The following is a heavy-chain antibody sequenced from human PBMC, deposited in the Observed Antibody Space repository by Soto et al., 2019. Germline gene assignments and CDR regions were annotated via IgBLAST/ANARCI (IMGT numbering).Heavy chain of an antibody. J-gene: IGHJ4*01. V-gene: IGHV1-18*01. Sequence: QVQLVQSGAEVKKPGASVKVSCKASGYPFTTYGITWVRQAPGQGSEWMGWISWYNGNTNYAQKLQGRVNMTSATSTNTAYMELRSLRSDEKALYYCASESGNYGPDYSGHGTLVTCSS. CDR3: ASESGNYGPDY. D-gene: IGHD4-4*01. CDR2: ISWYNGNT. CDR1: GYPFTTYG.